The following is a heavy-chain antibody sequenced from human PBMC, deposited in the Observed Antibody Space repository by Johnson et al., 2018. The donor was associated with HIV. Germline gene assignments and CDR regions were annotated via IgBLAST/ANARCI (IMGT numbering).Heavy chain of an antibody. Sequence: QVQLVESGGGVVQAGRSLRLSCAASGFTFSSYATHWVRQAPGKGLEWVAIISYDGSNKYYADSVKGRFTISRDNSKNTLYLQMNSRRVEDTAVYYCAREPRLLRDGFDIWGQGTMVTVSS. CDR3: AREPRLLRDGFDI. CDR2: ISYDGSNK. CDR1: GFTFSSYA. D-gene: IGHD5-18*01. J-gene: IGHJ3*02. V-gene: IGHV3-30-3*01.